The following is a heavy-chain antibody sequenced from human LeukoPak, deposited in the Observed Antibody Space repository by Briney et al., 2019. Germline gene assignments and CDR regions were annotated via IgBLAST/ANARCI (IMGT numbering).Heavy chain of an antibody. CDR3: ARVSIAAAGIEAYFDY. J-gene: IGHJ4*02. Sequence: SETLSLTCTVSGGSISSYYWSWIRQPPGKGLEWIGYIYYSGSTNYNPSLKSRVTISVDTSKNQFSLKLSSVTAADTAVYYCARVSIAAAGIEAYFDYWGQGTLVTVSS. CDR2: IYYSGST. V-gene: IGHV4-59*08. CDR1: GGSISSYY. D-gene: IGHD6-13*01.